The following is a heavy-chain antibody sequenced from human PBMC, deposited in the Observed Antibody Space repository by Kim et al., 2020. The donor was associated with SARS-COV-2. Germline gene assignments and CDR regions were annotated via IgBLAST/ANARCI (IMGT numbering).Heavy chain of an antibody. Sequence: SETLSLTCAVSGGSISSSNWWSWVRQPPGKGLEWTGEIYHSGSTNYNPSLKSRVTISVDKSKNQFSLKLSSVTAADTAVYYCASGWEWDKHDERYGMDVWGQGTTVTVSS. D-gene: IGHD1-26*01. V-gene: IGHV4-4*02. J-gene: IGHJ6*02. CDR1: GGSISSSNW. CDR3: ASGWEWDKHDERYGMDV. CDR2: IYHSGST.